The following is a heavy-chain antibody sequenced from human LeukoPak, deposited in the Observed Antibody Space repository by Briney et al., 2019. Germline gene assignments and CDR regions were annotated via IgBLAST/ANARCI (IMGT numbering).Heavy chain of an antibody. V-gene: IGHV3-48*02. CDR1: GFTFSSFS. J-gene: IGHJ4*02. D-gene: IGHD1-26*01. Sequence: GRSQRLSCAASGFTFSSFSMSWVRQAPGKGLEWISFITSSSSTIYYADSVKGRFTVSRDNAKNSLYLQMNNLRDEDTAVYYCARNPAGIGDYWGQGTLVTVSS. CDR2: ITSSSSTI. CDR3: ARNPAGIGDY.